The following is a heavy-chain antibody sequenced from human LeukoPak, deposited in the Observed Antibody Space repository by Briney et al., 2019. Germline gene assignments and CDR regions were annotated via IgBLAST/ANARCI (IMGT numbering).Heavy chain of an antibody. CDR3: TQYSSSASLLL. J-gene: IGHJ4*02. CDR1: GGSFSSYY. Sequence: PSETLSLTCAVYGGSFSSYYWSWIRQPAGKGLEWIGRIYTSGSTNYNPSLKSRVTMSVDTSKNQFSLKLSSVTAADTAVYYCTQYSSSASLLLWGQGTLVTVSS. CDR2: IYTSGST. V-gene: IGHV4-59*10. D-gene: IGHD6-13*01.